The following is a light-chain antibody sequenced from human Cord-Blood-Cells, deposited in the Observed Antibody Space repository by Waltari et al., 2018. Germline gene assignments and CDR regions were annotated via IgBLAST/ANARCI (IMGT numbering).Light chain of an antibody. V-gene: IGLV1-47*01. Sequence: QSVLPQPPSASGTPGQRVTIPCSGSSSNIGSNYEYWYQQRPGTAPKLLSYQKNQRHAGSPDRFSGSRSGTSVAQGISGLRSGDDADYDCAAREDNLSAWVYGEGT. CDR2: QKN. J-gene: IGLJ3*02. CDR3: AAREDNLSAWV. CDR1: SSNIGSNY.